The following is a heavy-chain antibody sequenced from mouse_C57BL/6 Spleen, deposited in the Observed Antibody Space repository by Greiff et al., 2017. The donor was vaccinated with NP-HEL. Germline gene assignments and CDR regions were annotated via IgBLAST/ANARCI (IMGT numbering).Heavy chain of an antibody. CDR3: ARHEGSGMAPSYYARDY. J-gene: IGHJ4*01. Sequence: VQLQQSGAELVKPGASVKLSCKASGYTFTEYTIHWVKQRSGQGLEWIGWFYPGSGSIKYNEKFKDKATLTADKSSSTGYMERSRLTSEDSAGYVCARHEGSGMAPSYYARDYWGQGTSVTVAS. CDR1: GYTFTEYT. V-gene: IGHV1-62-2*01. CDR2: FYPGSGSI. D-gene: IGHD1-3*01.